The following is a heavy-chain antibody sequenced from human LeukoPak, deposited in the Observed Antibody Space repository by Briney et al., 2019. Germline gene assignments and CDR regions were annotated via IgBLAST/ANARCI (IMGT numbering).Heavy chain of an antibody. CDR3: ARGPYSYDSSGAFDI. CDR2: IYHSGTT. Sequence: PSETLSLTCTVSGYSISSDYYWGWIRQPPGKGLEWIASIYHSGTTYNNPSLKSRVTISVDTSKNQFSLKLSSVTAADTAVYFCARGPYSYDSSGAFDIWGQGTMVTVSS. CDR1: GYSISSDYY. D-gene: IGHD3-22*01. J-gene: IGHJ3*02. V-gene: IGHV4-38-2*02.